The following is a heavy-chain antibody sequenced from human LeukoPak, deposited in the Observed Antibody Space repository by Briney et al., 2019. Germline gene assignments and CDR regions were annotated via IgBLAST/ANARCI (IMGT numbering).Heavy chain of an antibody. D-gene: IGHD3-3*01. V-gene: IGHV1-2*02. CDR1: GGTFTSYA. Sequence: ASVKVSCKTSGGTFTSYAITWVRQAPGQGLEWMGWINPNSGGTNYAQKFQGRVTMTRDTSISTAYMELSRLRSDDTAVYYCARGEYDFWSGLPFDPWGQGTLVTVSS. CDR2: INPNSGGT. J-gene: IGHJ5*02. CDR3: ARGEYDFWSGLPFDP.